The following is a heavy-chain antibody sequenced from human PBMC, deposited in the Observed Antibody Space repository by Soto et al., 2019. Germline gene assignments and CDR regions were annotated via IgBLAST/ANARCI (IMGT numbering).Heavy chain of an antibody. CDR3: AKRLSYYDSSGLYYFDY. J-gene: IGHJ4*02. Sequence: GGSLRLSCAASGFTFSSYAMSWVRQAPGKGLEWVSAISGSGGSTYYADSVKGRFTISRDNSKNTLYLQMNSRRAEDTAVYYCAKRLSYYDSSGLYYFDYWGQGTLVTVSS. CDR2: ISGSGGST. V-gene: IGHV3-23*01. D-gene: IGHD3-22*01. CDR1: GFTFSSYA.